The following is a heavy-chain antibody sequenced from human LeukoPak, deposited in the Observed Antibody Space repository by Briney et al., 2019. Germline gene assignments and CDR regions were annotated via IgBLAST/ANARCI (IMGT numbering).Heavy chain of an antibody. CDR3: ATDPEVLAMVRGVIITQRGN. J-gene: IGHJ4*02. V-gene: IGHV1-69-2*01. D-gene: IGHD3-10*01. Sequence: ASVKISWKVSGYTFTDYYMHWVQQAPGKGLEWMGLVDPEDGETIYAEKFQGRVTITADTSTDTAYMELSSLRSEDTAVYYCATDPEVLAMVRGVIITQRGNWGQGTLVTVSS. CDR2: VDPEDGET. CDR1: GYTFTDYY.